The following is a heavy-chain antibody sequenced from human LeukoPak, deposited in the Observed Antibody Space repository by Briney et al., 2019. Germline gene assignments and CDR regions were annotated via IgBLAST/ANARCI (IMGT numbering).Heavy chain of an antibody. CDR2: IYYSGST. CDR3: ARAPALYYYDSSGYVDY. V-gene: IGHV4-30-4*01. CDR1: GGSISSGDYY. D-gene: IGHD3-22*01. Sequence: SETLSLTCTVSGGSISSGDYYWSWIRQPPGKGLEWIGYIYYSGSTYYNPSLKSRVTISVDTSKNQFSLKLSSVTAADTAVYYCARAPALYYYDSSGYVDYWGQGTLVTVSS. J-gene: IGHJ4*02.